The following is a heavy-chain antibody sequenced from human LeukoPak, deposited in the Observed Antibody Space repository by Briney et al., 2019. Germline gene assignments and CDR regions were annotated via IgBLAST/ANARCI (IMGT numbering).Heavy chain of an antibody. Sequence: SETLSLTCAVYGGSFSGYYWSWIRQPPGKGLEWIGEINHSGSTNYNPSLKSRVTISVDTSKNQFSLKLSSVTAADTAVYYCARPYRPYDSSGYYXGFDXXXQGXLVTVSS. V-gene: IGHV4-34*01. CDR1: GGSFSGYY. CDR2: INHSGST. J-gene: IGHJ4*02. CDR3: ARPYRPYDSSGYYXGFDX. D-gene: IGHD3-22*01.